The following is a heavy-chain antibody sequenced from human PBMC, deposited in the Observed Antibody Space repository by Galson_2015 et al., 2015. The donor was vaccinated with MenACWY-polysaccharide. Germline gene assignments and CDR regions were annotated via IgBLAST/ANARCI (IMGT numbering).Heavy chain of an antibody. Sequence: SLRLSCTASGFTFSNFWMSWVRQAPGKELEWVANIKQDGSEKYHVDSVKGRFTISRDNAENSLFLQMHSLRAEDTAVYYCARERWVRGVFFDQWGQGTLVTVSS. CDR3: ARERWVRGVFFDQ. CDR1: GFTFSNFW. D-gene: IGHD3-10*01. J-gene: IGHJ4*02. V-gene: IGHV3-7*01. CDR2: IKQDGSEK.